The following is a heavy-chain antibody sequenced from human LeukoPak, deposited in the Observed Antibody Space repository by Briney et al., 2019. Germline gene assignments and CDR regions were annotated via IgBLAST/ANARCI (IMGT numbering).Heavy chain of an antibody. CDR3: ARGHSYYDSGAYYMHN. D-gene: IGHD3-22*01. J-gene: IGHJ4*02. CDR1: GFTFSTYG. Sequence: GGSLKLSCAASGFTFSTYGMHWVRQAPGKGLEWVAVIWYDGSNKYYADSVKGRFTVSRDNSENTLFLQMNSLRAEDTAVYYCARGHSYYDSGAYYMHNWGQGTLVTVSS. V-gene: IGHV3-33*01. CDR2: IWYDGSNK.